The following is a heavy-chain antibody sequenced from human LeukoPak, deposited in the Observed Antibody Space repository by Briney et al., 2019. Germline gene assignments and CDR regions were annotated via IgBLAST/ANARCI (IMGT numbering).Heavy chain of an antibody. J-gene: IGHJ4*02. D-gene: IGHD3-16*01. CDR1: GGSFSSSSYY. Sequence: PSETLSLTCTVSGGSFSSSSYYWGWIRQPPGKGLEWIGSLDYSGSTYYNPSLQSRVTRSVDTSKNQFSLRLSSVTAADTAVYYCARSQDYYEFDYWSQGSLVTVSS. CDR3: ARSQDYYEFDY. CDR2: LDYSGST. V-gene: IGHV4-39*01.